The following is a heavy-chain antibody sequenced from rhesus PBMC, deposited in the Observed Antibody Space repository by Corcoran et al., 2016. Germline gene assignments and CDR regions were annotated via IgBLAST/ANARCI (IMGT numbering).Heavy chain of an antibody. Sequence: QVQLVQSGAEVKKPGASVKISCKASGYTFTRFYIYMVRQAPGQVLECIGWINPSNGNTGYAQKFQGRVTMTRDTSTSTAYMELSSLRSEDTAVYYCTRRQLSAFDFWGQGLRVIVSS. J-gene: IGHJ3*01. D-gene: IGHD5-12*01. CDR2: INPSNGNT. V-gene: IGHV1S9*01. CDR1: GYTFTRFY. CDR3: TRRQLSAFDF.